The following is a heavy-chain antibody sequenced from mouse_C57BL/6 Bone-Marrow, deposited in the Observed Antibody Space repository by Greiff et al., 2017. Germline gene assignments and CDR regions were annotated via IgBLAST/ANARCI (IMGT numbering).Heavy chain of an antibody. CDR1: GFTFSSYA. CDR3: TRDRATLDY. J-gene: IGHJ2*01. CDR2: ISSGGDYI. D-gene: IGHD3-1*01. V-gene: IGHV5-9-1*02. Sequence: DVMLVESGEGLVKPGGSLKLSCAASGFTFSSYAMSWVRQTPEKRLEWVAYISSGGDYIYYADTVKGRFTISRDNARNTLYLQMSSLKSEDTAMYYCTRDRATLDYWGQGTTLTVSS.